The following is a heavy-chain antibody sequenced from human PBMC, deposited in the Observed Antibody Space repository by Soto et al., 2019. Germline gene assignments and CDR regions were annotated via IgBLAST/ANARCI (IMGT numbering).Heavy chain of an antibody. D-gene: IGHD5-12*01. J-gene: IGHJ3*01. Sequence: QVQLVESGGGVVQPGQSLRLSCAASGFTVSNYGMHWVRQAPGKGLEWVAVIWKDGNNKYYRDSVKGRFTISRDNSKNPLELQMSSLRGADTAVYYCARGGAWTDEACDFWGQGTMVTVSS. V-gene: IGHV3-33*01. CDR2: IWKDGNNK. CDR3: ARGGAWTDEACDF. CDR1: GFTVSNYG.